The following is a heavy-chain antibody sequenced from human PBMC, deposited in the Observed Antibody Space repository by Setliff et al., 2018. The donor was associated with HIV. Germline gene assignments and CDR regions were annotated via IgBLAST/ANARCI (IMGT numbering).Heavy chain of an antibody. CDR3: TRSLVVTAHLDY. D-gene: IGHD2-21*02. Sequence: ETLSLPCAVYGGYFSGYYWSWISPPPGKGLEWMGQINHSGSTNYNPSLKSRVTISVDTSKNQFSLKLSSVTAADTAVYYCTRSLVVTAHLDYWGQGTLVTVSS. J-gene: IGHJ4*02. CDR1: GGYFSGYY. CDR2: INHSGST. V-gene: IGHV4-34*01.